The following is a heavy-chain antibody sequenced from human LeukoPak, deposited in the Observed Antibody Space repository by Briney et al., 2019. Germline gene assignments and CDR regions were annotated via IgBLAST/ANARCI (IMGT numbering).Heavy chain of an antibody. Sequence: SVKVSCKASGGTFSSYAISWVRQAPGQGREWMGGIIPIFGTANYAQKFQGRVTITADESTSTAYMELSSLRSEDTAVYYCARGAHYYDSSGYYTAEYFQHWGQGTLVTVSS. CDR3: ARGAHYYDSSGYYTAEYFQH. D-gene: IGHD3-22*01. CDR2: IIPIFGTA. J-gene: IGHJ1*01. V-gene: IGHV1-69*13. CDR1: GGTFSSYA.